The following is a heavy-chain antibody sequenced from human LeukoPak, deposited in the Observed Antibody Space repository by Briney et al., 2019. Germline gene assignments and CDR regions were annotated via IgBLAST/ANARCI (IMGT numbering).Heavy chain of an antibody. Sequence: ASVKVSCKASGYTFIGYYMHWVRQAPGQGLEWMGWINPNSGDTNYAQKFQGRVTMTRDTSISTAYTELRRLRSDDTGMYYCARSPEGIAAAGIIDYWGQGTLVTVSS. CDR2: INPNSGDT. V-gene: IGHV1-2*02. CDR1: GYTFIGYY. CDR3: ARSPEGIAAAGIIDY. D-gene: IGHD6-13*01. J-gene: IGHJ4*02.